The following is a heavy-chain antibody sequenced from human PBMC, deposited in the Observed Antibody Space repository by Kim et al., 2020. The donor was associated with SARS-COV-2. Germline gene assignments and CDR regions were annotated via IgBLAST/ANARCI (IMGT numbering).Heavy chain of an antibody. V-gene: IGHV3-30*04. J-gene: IGHJ4*02. CDR2: ISYDGSNK. CDR1: GFTFSSYA. D-gene: IGHD3-9*01. Sequence: GGSLRLSCAASGFTFSSYAMHWVRQAPGKGLEWVAVISYDGSNKYYADSVKGRFTISRDNSKNTLYLQMNSLRAEDTAVYYCARGGRYFDWLDDFDYWGQGTLDTVSS. CDR3: ARGGRYFDWLDDFDY.